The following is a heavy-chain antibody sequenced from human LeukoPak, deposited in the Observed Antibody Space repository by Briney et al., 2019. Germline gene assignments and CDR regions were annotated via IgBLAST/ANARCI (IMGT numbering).Heavy chain of an antibody. D-gene: IGHD2-15*01. CDR3: AKVGGVVVLTASYYFDY. J-gene: IGHJ4*02. CDR1: GFTFSSYA. CDR2: ISSSGGST. V-gene: IGHV3-23*01. Sequence: GGSLRLSCAASGFTFSSYAMSWARQAPGKGLEWVSAISSSGGSTYYADSVKGRFTTSRDSSKNTLYLQMNSLRAEDTAVYYCAKVGGVVVLTASYYFDYWGQGTLVTVSS.